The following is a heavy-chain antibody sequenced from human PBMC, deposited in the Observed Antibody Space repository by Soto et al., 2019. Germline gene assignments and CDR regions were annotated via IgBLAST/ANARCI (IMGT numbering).Heavy chain of an antibody. CDR2: ISWDSGSI. V-gene: IGHV3-9*01. CDR1: GFTFDDYA. Sequence: EVQLVESGGGLVQPGRSLRLSCAASGFTFDDYAMHWVRQAPGKGLEWVSGISWDSGSIGYADSVKGLFTISRDNAKNSLYLQMNSLRAEDTALYYCAKGAVPAARYYFDYWGQGTLFTVSS. D-gene: IGHD2-2*01. J-gene: IGHJ4*02. CDR3: AKGAVPAARYYFDY.